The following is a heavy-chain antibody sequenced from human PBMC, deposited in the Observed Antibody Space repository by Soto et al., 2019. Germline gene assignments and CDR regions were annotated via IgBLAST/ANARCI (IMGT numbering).Heavy chain of an antibody. CDR2: IYYSGST. CDR1: GGSISSYY. CDR3: ARRAYDSSGYYDY. Sequence: LSLTCTVSGGSISSYYWSWIRQPPGKGLEWIGYIYYSGSTNYNPSLKSRVTISVDTSKNQFSLKLSSVTAADTAVYYCARRAYDSSGYYDYWGQGTLVTVSS. V-gene: IGHV4-59*01. D-gene: IGHD3-22*01. J-gene: IGHJ4*02.